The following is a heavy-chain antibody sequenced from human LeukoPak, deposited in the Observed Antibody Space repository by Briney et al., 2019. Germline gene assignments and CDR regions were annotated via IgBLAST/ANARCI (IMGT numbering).Heavy chain of an antibody. V-gene: IGHV3-23*01. CDR1: GFTFGSYA. CDR2: ITGSESST. Sequence: TGGSLRLSCAASGFTFGSYAMTWVRQAPGKGLERVSVITGSESSTYYADSVRGRFTISRDNPKNTLYLQMNSLRADDTAVYYCAKHRGSGVAGTGGVESWGQGTLVTVSS. J-gene: IGHJ4*02. CDR3: AKHRGSGVAGTGGVES. D-gene: IGHD6-19*01.